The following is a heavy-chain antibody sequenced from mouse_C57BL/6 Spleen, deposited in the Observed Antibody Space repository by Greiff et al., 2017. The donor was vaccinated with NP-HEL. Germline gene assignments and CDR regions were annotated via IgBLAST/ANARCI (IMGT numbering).Heavy chain of an antibody. Sequence: QVQLQQSGAELVMPGASVKLSCKASGYTFTSYWMHWVKQRPGQGLEWIGEIDPSDSYTNYNQKFKGKSTLTVDKSSSTAYMQLSSLTSEDSAVYYGARSDGYNVGFAYWGQGTLVTVSA. V-gene: IGHV1-69*01. J-gene: IGHJ3*01. CDR1: GYTFTSYW. CDR3: ARSDGYNVGFAY. CDR2: IDPSDSYT. D-gene: IGHD2-3*01.